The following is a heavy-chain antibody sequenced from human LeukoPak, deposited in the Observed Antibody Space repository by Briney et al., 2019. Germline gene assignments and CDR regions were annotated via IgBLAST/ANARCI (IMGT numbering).Heavy chain of an antibody. V-gene: IGHV3-30*02. J-gene: IGHJ4*02. CDR1: GFTFSSYG. CDR2: IRYDGSNK. Sequence: PGGSLRLSCAASGFTFSSYGMHWVRQASGKGLEWVAFIRYDGSNKYYADSVKGRFTISRDDSKNTLYLQMNSLRAEDTAVYYCAKEVYDFWSGYYTGMVDYWGQGTLVTVSS. D-gene: IGHD3-3*01. CDR3: AKEVYDFWSGYYTGMVDY.